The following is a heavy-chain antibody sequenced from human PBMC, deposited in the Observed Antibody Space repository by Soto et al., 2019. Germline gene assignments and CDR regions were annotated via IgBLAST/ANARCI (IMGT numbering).Heavy chain of an antibody. V-gene: IGHV1-18*01. CDR1: GYTFTSYG. CDR2: ISAYNGNT. Sequence: QVQLVQSGAEVKKPGASVKVSCKASGYTFTSYGISWVRQAPGQGLEWMGWISAYNGNTNYAQKLQGKVTMTTDTSTSTAYMELRSLRSDDTAGYTGAREYGSGSRLDYRGQGPLATVSS. J-gene: IGHJ4*02. CDR3: AREYGSGSRLDY. D-gene: IGHD3-10*01.